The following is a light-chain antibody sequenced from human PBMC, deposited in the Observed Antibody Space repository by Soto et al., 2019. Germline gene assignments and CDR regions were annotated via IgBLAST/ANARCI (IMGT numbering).Light chain of an antibody. CDR1: QSINNC. CDR3: QQGFNTPNT. V-gene: IGKV1-39*01. CDR2: AAS. J-gene: IGKJ3*01. Sequence: DIQMTQSPSSLSASVGGRVTITCRASQSINNCLNWYQQKPGKAPKLLIYAASSLQSGVPSRFSGSGSGTHFTLTISSLQPEDFATYYCQQGFNTPNTFGPGTKVDIK.